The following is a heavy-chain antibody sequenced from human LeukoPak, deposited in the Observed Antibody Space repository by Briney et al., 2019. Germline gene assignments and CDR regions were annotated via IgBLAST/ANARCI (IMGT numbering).Heavy chain of an antibody. J-gene: IGHJ4*02. D-gene: IGHD3-10*01. CDR2: INPNSGGT. CDR1: GYTFIDYY. Sequence: GASVKVSCKASGYTFIDYYIHWVRQAPGQGLEWMGWINPNSGGTNYGQKFQGRVTMTRDTSISTAYMELSRLISDETAVYYCARIRYYYGSGSYSLGYWGQGTLVTVSS. CDR3: ARIRYYYGSGSYSLGY. V-gene: IGHV1-2*02.